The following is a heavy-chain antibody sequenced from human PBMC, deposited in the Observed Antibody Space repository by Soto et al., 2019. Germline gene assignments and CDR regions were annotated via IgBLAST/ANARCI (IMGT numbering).Heavy chain of an antibody. CDR2: IYYSGNT. CDR1: GSSISSSSYY. CDR3: ASPKRITMVRGVIIRPYYYYMDV. Sequence: PSETLSLTCTVSGSSISSSSYYWGWIREPPGKGLEWIESIYYSGNTYYNPSLKRRVTISVDTSKNQFSLKLSSVTAADTAVYYCASPKRITMVRGVIIRPYYYYMDVWGKGTTVTVSS. J-gene: IGHJ6*03. V-gene: IGHV4-39*01. D-gene: IGHD3-10*01.